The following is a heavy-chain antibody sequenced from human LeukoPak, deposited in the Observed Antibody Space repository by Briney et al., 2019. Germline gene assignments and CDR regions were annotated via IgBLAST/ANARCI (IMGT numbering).Heavy chain of an antibody. CDR3: ARDPPRGDKGFDY. J-gene: IGHJ4*02. CDR1: GYPFTVYY. D-gene: IGHD3-16*01. Sequence: GASVKLSFNSSGYPFTVYYQHWVRHPPRKGLEGKGWINPNSGGTNYAQKFQGRVTMTRDTSISTAYMELSRLRSDDTAVYYCARDPPRGDKGFDYWGQGTLVTVSS. V-gene: IGHV1-2*02. CDR2: INPNSGGT.